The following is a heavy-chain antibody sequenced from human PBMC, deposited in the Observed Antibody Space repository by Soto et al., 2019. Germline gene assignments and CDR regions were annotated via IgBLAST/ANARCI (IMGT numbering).Heavy chain of an antibody. D-gene: IGHD6-13*01. CDR2: VIPIFDLT. CDR1: GDTFSIYT. CDR3: ARDRDNSNWPNFDF. Sequence: QVQLVQSGSEVKKPGSSVKVSCKASGDTFSIYTISWVRQAPGQGLEWMGRVIPIFDLTSYTQRFQGRVTITADKSTTTVYMELSSLRSEDTAVYYCARDRDNSNWPNFDFWGQGTLVTVSS. V-gene: IGHV1-69*02. J-gene: IGHJ4*02.